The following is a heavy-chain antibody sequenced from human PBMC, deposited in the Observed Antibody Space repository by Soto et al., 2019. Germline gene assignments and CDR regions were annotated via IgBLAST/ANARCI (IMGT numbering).Heavy chain of an antibody. V-gene: IGHV1-69*10. Sequence: ASVKVSCKASGGTFSSYAISWVRQAPGQGLEWMGGVIPIVGIANYAQKFQARVTITADKSTSTAYMELSSLRSEDTAVYYCARSENFGRTATLWYFDLWGRGTLVTVSS. D-gene: IGHD1-1*01. CDR2: VIPIVGIA. CDR1: GGTFSSYA. J-gene: IGHJ2*01. CDR3: ARSENFGRTATLWYFDL.